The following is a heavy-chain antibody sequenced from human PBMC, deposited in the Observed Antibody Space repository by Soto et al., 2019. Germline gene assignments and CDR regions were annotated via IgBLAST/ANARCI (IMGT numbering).Heavy chain of an antibody. Sequence: GASVKVSCKASGYTFTSYGISWVRQAPGQGLEWMGWISAYNGNTNYAQKLQGRVTMTTDTSTSTAYMELRSLRSDDTAVYYCARVAPYYYDSSGNPDYWGQGTLVTVSS. J-gene: IGHJ4*02. CDR2: ISAYNGNT. CDR1: GYTFTSYG. V-gene: IGHV1-18*01. CDR3: ARVAPYYYDSSGNPDY. D-gene: IGHD3-22*01.